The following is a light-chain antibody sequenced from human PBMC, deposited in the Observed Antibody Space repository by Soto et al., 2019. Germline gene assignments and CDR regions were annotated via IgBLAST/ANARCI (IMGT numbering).Light chain of an antibody. Sequence: QLVLTQPPSVSCAPGQRVTISCTGSSSNIGAGYDVHWYQQLPGTAPKLLISGNSNRPSGVPDRFSGSKSGTSASLAITGLQAEDEADYYCQSYDSSLSCSVFGTGTKLTVL. CDR3: QSYDSSLSCSV. J-gene: IGLJ1*01. V-gene: IGLV1-40*01. CDR1: SSNIGAGYD. CDR2: GNS.